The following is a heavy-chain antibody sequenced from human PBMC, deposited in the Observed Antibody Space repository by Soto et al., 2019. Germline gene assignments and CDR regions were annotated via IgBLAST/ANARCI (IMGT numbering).Heavy chain of an antibody. CDR1: GFTFSDYG. J-gene: IGHJ6*02. CDR3: AKEARSRAVTATRVYGMDV. CDR2: ISHDGSNK. Sequence: QVNLVESGGGVVQPRRSLRLSCAASGFTFSDYGMHWVRQAPGKGLEWVAAISHDGSNKFYGDSVKGRFTISRDNSKNTLLLQTDSLRDEDTAVYFCAKEARSRAVTATRVYGMDVWGQGTTVAVSS. V-gene: IGHV3-30*18. D-gene: IGHD4-17*01.